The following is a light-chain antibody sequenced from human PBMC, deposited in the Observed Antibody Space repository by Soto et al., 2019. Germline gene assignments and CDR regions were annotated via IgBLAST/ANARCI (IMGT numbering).Light chain of an antibody. CDR2: GAS. CDR1: QSVSSN. V-gene: IGKV3-15*01. Sequence: EIVRTQAPATLSVSPGERATLSCRASQSVSSNLAWHQQKPGQAPRLLIYGASTRATGIPDRFSGSGSGTEFTLTISSLQSEDFAVYYCQQYNNWPPYTFGQGTKREIK. CDR3: QQYNNWPPYT. J-gene: IGKJ2*01.